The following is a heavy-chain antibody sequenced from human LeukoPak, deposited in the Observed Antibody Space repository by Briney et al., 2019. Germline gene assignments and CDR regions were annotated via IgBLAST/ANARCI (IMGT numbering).Heavy chain of an antibody. CDR1: GGTFSSYA. CDR3: ARDPFWSGYYLDY. V-gene: IGHV1-69*05. D-gene: IGHD3-3*01. J-gene: IGHJ4*02. Sequence: SVKVSCTASGGTFSSYAISWVRQAPGQGLEWMGRIIPIFGTANYAQKFQGRVTITTDESTSTAYMELSSLRSEDTAVYYCARDPFWSGYYLDYWGQGTLVTVSS. CDR2: IIPIFGTA.